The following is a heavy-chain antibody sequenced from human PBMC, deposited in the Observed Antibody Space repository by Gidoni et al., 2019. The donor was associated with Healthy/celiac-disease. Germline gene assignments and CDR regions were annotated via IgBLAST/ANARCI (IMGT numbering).Heavy chain of an antibody. CDR2: INHSGST. CDR3: ARARGSCYSY. D-gene: IGHD2-15*01. J-gene: IGHJ4*02. V-gene: IGHV4-34*01. Sequence: QVQLQQWGAGLLKPSATLSLTCAVYGGSFSGYYWSWIRQPPGKGLEWIGEINHSGSTNYNPSLKSRVTISVDTSKNQFSLKLSSVTAADTAVYYCARARGSCYSYWGQGTLVTVSS. CDR1: GGSFSGYY.